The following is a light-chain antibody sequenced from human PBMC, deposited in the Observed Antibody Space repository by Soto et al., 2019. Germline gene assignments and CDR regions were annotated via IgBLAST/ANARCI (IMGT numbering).Light chain of an antibody. V-gene: IGKV1-27*01. CDR1: QDISVY. CDR2: SAS. J-gene: IGKJ5*01. CDR3: QKFNTAPLT. Sequence: DIQMTQTSSSLSASVGDRVTITCRASQDISVYLAWYQQKPGKVPKLLIYSASTLQSGVPSRFSGSGSGTDFTLTISSLQPEDVATNYCQKFNTAPLTFGQGTRLEIK.